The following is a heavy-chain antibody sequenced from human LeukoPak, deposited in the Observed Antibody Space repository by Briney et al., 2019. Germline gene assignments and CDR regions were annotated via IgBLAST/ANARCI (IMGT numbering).Heavy chain of an antibody. V-gene: IGHV4-30-4*01. CDR1: GGSISSGDYY. J-gene: IGHJ6*02. Sequence: SETLSLTCTVSGGSISSGDYYWSWIRQPPGKGLEWIGYIYYSGSTYYNPSLKSRVTISVDTSKNQFSLKLSSVTAADTAVYYCARDQGSPYYYYYGMDVWGQGTTVTVSS. CDR2: IYYSGST. CDR3: ARDQGSPYYYYYGMDV.